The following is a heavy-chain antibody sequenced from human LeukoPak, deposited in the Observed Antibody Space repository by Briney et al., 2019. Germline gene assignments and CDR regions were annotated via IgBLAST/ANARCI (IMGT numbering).Heavy chain of an antibody. V-gene: IGHV4-4*07. J-gene: IGHJ4*02. CDR3: ARVSGATVSYFDY. CDR2: IYYSGST. CDR1: GGSISSYY. D-gene: IGHD4-17*01. Sequence: SETLSLTCTVSGGSISSYYWSWIRQPAGKGLEWIGSIYYSGSTYYNPSLKSRVTISVDTSKNQFSLKLSSVTAADTAVYYCARVSGATVSYFDYWGQGTLVTVSS.